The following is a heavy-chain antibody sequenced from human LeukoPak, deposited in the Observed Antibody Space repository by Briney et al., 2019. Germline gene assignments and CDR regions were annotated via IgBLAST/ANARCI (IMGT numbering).Heavy chain of an antibody. J-gene: IGHJ4*02. V-gene: IGHV1-46*01. CDR3: ARAGDYFDY. CDR2: INPSGGSP. CDR1: GYRFTSYF. Sequence: APGKVSCKASGYRFTSYFVHWVRKAPGHGLEWMGVINPSGGSPSYAQKFQGRVTMTRDTSTSTLYMELSSLKSEDTAIYYCARAGDYFDYWGQGTLVTVSS.